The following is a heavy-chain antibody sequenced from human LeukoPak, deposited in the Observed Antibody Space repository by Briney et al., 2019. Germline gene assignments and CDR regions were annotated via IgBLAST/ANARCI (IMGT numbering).Heavy chain of an antibody. CDR3: AKDSSSGWYGGPLL. CDR2: ISSSSSTI. V-gene: IGHV3-48*01. Sequence: ETLSLTCTVSGGSVSSGSYYWGWIRQAPGKGLEWVSYISSSSSTIYYADSVKGRFTISRDNAKNSLYLQMNSLRAEDTAVYYCAKDSSSGWYGGPLLWGQGTLVTVSS. J-gene: IGHJ4*02. CDR1: GGSVSSGS. D-gene: IGHD6-19*01.